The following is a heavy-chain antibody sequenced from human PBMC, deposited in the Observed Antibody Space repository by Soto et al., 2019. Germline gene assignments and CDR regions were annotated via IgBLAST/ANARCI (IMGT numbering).Heavy chain of an antibody. CDR2: INHSGST. CDR3: ARTRSVITFGGVIVNDAFDI. Sequence: PSETLSLTCAVYGGSFSGYYWSWIRQPPGKGLEWIGEINHSGSTNYNPSLKSRVTISVDTSKNQFSLKLSSVTAADTAVYYCARTRSVITFGGVIVNDAFDIWGQGTMVTVSS. J-gene: IGHJ3*02. V-gene: IGHV4-34*01. D-gene: IGHD3-16*02. CDR1: GGSFSGYY.